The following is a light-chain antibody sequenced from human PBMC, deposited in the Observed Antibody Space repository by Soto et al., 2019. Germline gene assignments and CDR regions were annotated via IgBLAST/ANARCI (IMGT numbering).Light chain of an antibody. CDR2: KAS. J-gene: IGKJ1*01. Sequence: DIQMTQSPSTLSGSVGDRVTITCRASQSISSWLAWYQQKPGKAPKLLIYKASSLQSGVPSRFSGSGSGTEFTLTISSLQPDDFATYYCHQYKTYWTFGHGTKVDI. CDR3: HQYKTYWT. V-gene: IGKV1-5*03. CDR1: QSISSW.